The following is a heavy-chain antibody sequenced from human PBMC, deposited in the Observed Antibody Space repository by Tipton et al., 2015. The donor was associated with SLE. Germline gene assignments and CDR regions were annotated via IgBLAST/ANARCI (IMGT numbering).Heavy chain of an antibody. CDR1: GFTFSSYE. V-gene: IGHV3-48*03. D-gene: IGHD6-25*01. J-gene: IGHJ4*02. CDR2: ISNSGNSV. CDR3: AREQTSSATGFDY. Sequence: QLVQSGGGLVKPGGSLRLSCAASGFTFSSYEMNWVRQAPGKGLEWVSYISNSGNSVYYADSVKGRFTISRDNGKNSVYLQMNSLRAEDTALYYCAREQTSSATGFDYWGQGTLVTVSS.